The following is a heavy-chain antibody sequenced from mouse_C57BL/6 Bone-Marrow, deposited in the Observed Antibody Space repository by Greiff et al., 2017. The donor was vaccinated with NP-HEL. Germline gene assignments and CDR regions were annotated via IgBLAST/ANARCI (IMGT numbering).Heavy chain of an antibody. D-gene: IGHD2-5*01. CDR3: ARSILIYYSKVYFDY. CDR2: ILPGSGST. Sequence: QVQLQQSGAELMKPGASVKLPCKATGYTFTGYWIEWVKQRPGHGLEWIGEILPGSGSTNYNEKFKGKATFTADTSSNTAYMQLSSLTTEDSAIYYCARSILIYYSKVYFDYWGQGTTLTVSS. CDR1: GYTFTGYW. J-gene: IGHJ2*01. V-gene: IGHV1-9*01.